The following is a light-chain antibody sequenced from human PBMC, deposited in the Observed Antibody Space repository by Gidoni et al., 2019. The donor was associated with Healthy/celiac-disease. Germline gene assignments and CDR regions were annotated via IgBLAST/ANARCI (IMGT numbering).Light chain of an antibody. V-gene: IGKV2-28*01. Sequence: DIVMTQSPLSLPVTPGEPASISCRSSQSLLHSNGYNYLDWYLQKPEQSPQLLIYLGSNRASGVPDRFSGSGSGTDFTLKSSRVEAEDVGVYYCMQALQTPITFGQGTRLEIK. J-gene: IGKJ5*01. CDR3: MQALQTPIT. CDR1: QSLLHSNGYNY. CDR2: LGS.